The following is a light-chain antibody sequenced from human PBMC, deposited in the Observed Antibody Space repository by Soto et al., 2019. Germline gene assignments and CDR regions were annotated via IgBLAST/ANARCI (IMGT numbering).Light chain of an antibody. V-gene: IGKV1-5*03. J-gene: IGKJ5*01. CDR1: QSISSW. CDR2: KAS. CDR3: QQYNSYPYT. Sequence: QSPSTLSASVGDRVTITCRASQSISSWLAWYQQKPGQAPKLLIYKASTLKSGVPSRFSGSGSGTEFTLTISSLQPDDFATYYCQQYNSYPYTFGQGTRLEIK.